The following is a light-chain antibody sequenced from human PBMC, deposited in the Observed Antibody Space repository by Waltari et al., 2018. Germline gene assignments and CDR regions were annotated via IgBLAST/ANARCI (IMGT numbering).Light chain of an antibody. Sequence: QSALTQPRSVSGSPGQPVTISCTGTSSDFGANNFVYWYQHHPDKAPKLIIYDINKRPSGVPDRFSGSKSGNTASLTISGLQAEDEADYYCCSCVGRNIYWVFGGGTKLTVL. J-gene: IGLJ3*02. CDR2: DIN. V-gene: IGLV2-11*01. CDR3: CSCVGRNIYWV. CDR1: SSDFGANNF.